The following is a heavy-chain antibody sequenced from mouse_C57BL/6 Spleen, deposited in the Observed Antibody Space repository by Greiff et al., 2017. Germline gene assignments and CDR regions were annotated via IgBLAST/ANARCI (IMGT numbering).Heavy chain of an antibody. CDR1: GFTFSSYT. CDR2: ISGGGGNT. CDR3: ARDSSKGDYFDY. J-gene: IGHJ2*01. V-gene: IGHV5-9*01. Sequence: EVNVVESGGGLVKPGGSLKLSCAASGFTFSSYTMSWVRQTPEKRLEWVATISGGGGNTYYPDSVKGRFTISRDNAKNTLYLQMSSLRSEDTALYYCARDSSKGDYFDYWGQGTTLTVSS.